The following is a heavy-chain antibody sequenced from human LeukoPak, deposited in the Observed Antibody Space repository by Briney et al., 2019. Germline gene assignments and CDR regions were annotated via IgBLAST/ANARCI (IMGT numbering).Heavy chain of an antibody. Sequence: GGSLRLSCAASGFTFTNNAMSWVRQAPGKGLEWVSTISESGGSTNYADSVKGRFTISRDNSKNTLYLQMNSLRAEDTALYYCAKGWSYFLDNWGQGTLVTVSS. D-gene: IGHD6-13*01. J-gene: IGHJ4*02. V-gene: IGHV3-23*01. CDR3: AKGWSYFLDN. CDR1: GFTFTNNA. CDR2: ISESGGST.